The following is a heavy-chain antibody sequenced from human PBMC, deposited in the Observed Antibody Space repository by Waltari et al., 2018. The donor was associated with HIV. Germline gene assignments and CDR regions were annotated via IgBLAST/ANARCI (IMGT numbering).Heavy chain of an antibody. Sequence: QLQLQESGPGLVKPSETLSLTCTVSGGSISSSSYYWGWIRQPPGKGLEWIGSIYYSGSTYSNPSLKSRVTISVDTSKNQFSLKLSSVTAADTAVYYCARATITMVRGVIITNFDYWGQGTLVTVSS. J-gene: IGHJ4*02. D-gene: IGHD3-10*01. CDR3: ARATITMVRGVIITNFDY. CDR2: IYYSGST. CDR1: GGSISSSSYY. V-gene: IGHV4-39*07.